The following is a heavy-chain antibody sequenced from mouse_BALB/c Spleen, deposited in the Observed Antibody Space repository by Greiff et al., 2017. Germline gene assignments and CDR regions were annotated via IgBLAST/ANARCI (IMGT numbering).Heavy chain of an antibody. CDR2: ISYSGST. V-gene: IGHV3-2*02. CDR3: ARSDYGNPDY. D-gene: IGHD2-1*01. Sequence: VQLQQSGPGLVKPSQSLSLTCTVTGYSITSDYAWNWIRQFPGNKLEWMGYISYSGSTSYNPSLKSRISITRDTSKNQFFLQLNSVTTEDTATYYCARSDYGNPDYWGQGTTLTVSS. CDR1: GYSITSDYA. J-gene: IGHJ2*01.